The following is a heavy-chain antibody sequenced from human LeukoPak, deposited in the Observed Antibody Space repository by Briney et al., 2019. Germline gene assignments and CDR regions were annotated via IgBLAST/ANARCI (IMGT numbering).Heavy chain of an antibody. CDR2: VYHSGST. J-gene: IGHJ4*02. V-gene: IGHV4-38-2*01. Sequence: SETLSLTCAVSGYSISSGYYWGWIRQPPGKGLEWIGNVYHSGSTYKNPSLKSGVSISLVTSNNQFSLKLTSVTAADTAIYYCARLSGAPVRHPIYHFDYWGQGTLVTVSP. CDR3: ARLSGAPVRHPIYHFDY. CDR1: GYSISSGYY. D-gene: IGHD1-26*01.